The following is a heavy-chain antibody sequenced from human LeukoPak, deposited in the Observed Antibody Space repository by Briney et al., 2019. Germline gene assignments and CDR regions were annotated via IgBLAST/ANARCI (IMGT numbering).Heavy chain of an antibody. CDR3: ARYHILNRGVNWFDP. D-gene: IGHD2-2*01. CDR2: IETSGNT. Sequence: SQTLSLTCTVSGVSISSGRYYWSWIRQPAGKELEWIGRIETSGNTNYNPSLNSRVTISVDTSKNQFSLKLSSVTAADTAVYYCARYHILNRGVNWFDPWGQGILVTVSS. V-gene: IGHV4-61*02. J-gene: IGHJ5*02. CDR1: GVSISSGRYY.